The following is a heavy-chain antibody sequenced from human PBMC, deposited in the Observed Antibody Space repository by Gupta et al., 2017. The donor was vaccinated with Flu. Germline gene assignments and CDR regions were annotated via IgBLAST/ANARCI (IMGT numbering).Heavy chain of an antibody. V-gene: IGHV3-23*01. J-gene: IGHJ4*02. CDR1: GFTFSSYA. Sequence: EVQLLESGGGLVQPGGSLRLSCAASGFTFSSYAMSWVRQAPGKGLEWVSAISGSGGSTYYADSVKGRFTISRDNSKNTLYLQMNSLRAEDTAVYYCAKDVSRAVDSLSPFDYWGQGTLVTVSS. CDR2: ISGSGGST. CDR3: AKDVSRAVDSLSPFDY. D-gene: IGHD3-10*01.